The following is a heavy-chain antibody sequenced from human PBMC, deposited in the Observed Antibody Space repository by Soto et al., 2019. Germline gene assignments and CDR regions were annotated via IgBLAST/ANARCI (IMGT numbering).Heavy chain of an antibody. V-gene: IGHV3-74*01. CDR3: ARGAPYSSGWYLDY. D-gene: IGHD6-19*01. J-gene: IGHJ4*02. CDR2: INSDGSST. Sequence: LRLSCAASGFTFSSYWMHWVRQAPGKGLVWVSRINSDGSSTSYADSVKGRFTISRDNAKNTLYLQMNSLRAEDTAVYYCARGAPYSSGWYLDYWGQGTLVTVSS. CDR1: GFTFSSYW.